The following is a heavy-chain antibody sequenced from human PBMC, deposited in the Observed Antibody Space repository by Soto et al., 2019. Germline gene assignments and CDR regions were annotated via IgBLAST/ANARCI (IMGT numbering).Heavy chain of an antibody. J-gene: IGHJ5*02. CDR1: GYTFVSYG. D-gene: IGHD3-22*01. CDR3: ARDQHFFDSSGDYDH. V-gene: IGHV1-18*04. Sequence: QLQLVQSAAEVKKPGASVKVSCKTSGYTFVSYGISWVRQAPGQGLEWMGWISPYNGNTNFAQRFRGRVTLTTDTSTDIVYMDLGSLKSDDTAVYYCARDQHFFDSSGDYDHWGQGTLITVSS. CDR2: ISPYNGNT.